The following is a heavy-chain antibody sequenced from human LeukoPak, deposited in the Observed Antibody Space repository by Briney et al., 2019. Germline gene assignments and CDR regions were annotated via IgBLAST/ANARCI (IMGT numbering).Heavy chain of an antibody. Sequence: SETLSLTCAVYGGSFSGYYWSWIRQPPGKGLEWIGEINHSGSTNYNPSLKSRVTISVDTSKNQFSLKLSSVTAADTAVYYCARDTADIVVVVAALWGQGTLVTVSS. CDR1: GGSFSGYY. V-gene: IGHV4-34*01. CDR3: ARDTADIVVVVAAL. J-gene: IGHJ4*02. D-gene: IGHD2-15*01. CDR2: INHSGST.